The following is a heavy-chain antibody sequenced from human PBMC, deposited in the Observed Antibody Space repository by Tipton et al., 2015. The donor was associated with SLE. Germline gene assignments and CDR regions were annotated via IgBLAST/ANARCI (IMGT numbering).Heavy chain of an antibody. CDR3: SRAGAVRPPDY. V-gene: IGHV3-48*01. Sequence: SLRLSCSASGFTLSAYNMNWVRQAPGKGLEWVSYISSSSTTIYYADSVRGRFTVSRDNAKNSLYLQMNNLGAEDTAVYYCSRAGAVRPPDYWGQVTLVTVSS. D-gene: IGHD6-6*01. CDR1: GFTLSAYN. J-gene: IGHJ4*02. CDR2: ISSSSTTI.